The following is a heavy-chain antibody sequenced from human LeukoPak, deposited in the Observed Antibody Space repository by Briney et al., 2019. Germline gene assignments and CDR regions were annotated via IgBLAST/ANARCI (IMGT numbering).Heavy chain of an antibody. CDR2: ISGNSSYI. V-gene: IGHV3-21*01. CDR1: EFTFRNYN. J-gene: IGHJ6*04. CDR3: AELGITMIGGV. Sequence: GGSLRLSCAASEFTFRNYNMTWVRQAPGKGLEWVSSISGNSSYIYYADSVKGRFTISRDNAKNSLYLQMNSLRAEDTAVYYCAELGITMIGGVWGKGTTVTISS. D-gene: IGHD3-10*02.